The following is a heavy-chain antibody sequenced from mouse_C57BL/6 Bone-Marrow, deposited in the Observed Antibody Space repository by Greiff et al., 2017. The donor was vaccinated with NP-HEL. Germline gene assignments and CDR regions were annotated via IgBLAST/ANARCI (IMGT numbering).Heavy chain of an antibody. CDR1: GFSLTSYG. Sequence: QVQLQQSGPGLVQPSQSLSITCTVSGFSLTSYGVHWVRQPPGKGLEWLGVIWSGGSPDYNAAFISRLSISKDNSKSQVFFKMNSLQADDTAIYYCAKNDYSNVYAMDYWGQGTSVTVSS. J-gene: IGHJ4*01. CDR2: IWSGGSP. D-gene: IGHD2-5*01. V-gene: IGHV2-4*01. CDR3: AKNDYSNVYAMDY.